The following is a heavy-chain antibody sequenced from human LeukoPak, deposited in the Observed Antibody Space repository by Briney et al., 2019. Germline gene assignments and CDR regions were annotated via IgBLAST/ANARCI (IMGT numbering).Heavy chain of an antibody. Sequence: GGSLRLSCAASGFSLRAYDLVWVRQAPGKGLDWVSIINGGGDIMMYEDSVKGRFTISRDNSKNTFYLQMNSLRVEDTAVYYCAMRDRGYGLDIWGQGTMVTVSS. V-gene: IGHV3-23*01. D-gene: IGHD3-10*01. CDR1: GFSLRAYD. J-gene: IGHJ3*02. CDR2: INGGGDIM. CDR3: AMRDRGYGLDI.